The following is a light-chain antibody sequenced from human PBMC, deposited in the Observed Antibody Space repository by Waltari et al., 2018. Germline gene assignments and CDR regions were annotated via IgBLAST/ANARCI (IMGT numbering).Light chain of an antibody. CDR3: CSYVSPYLGV. CDR2: GAD. Sequence: SALAQPASVSGSRAQSIPISRTASSSGDVCYDVFSWYQQHPGKVPKLMIYGADRRASGVSDRFTCSKSGNTASLTISRLQAEDEADYYCCSYVSPYLGVFGGGTKLTVL. V-gene: IGLV2-23*01. J-gene: IGLJ3*02. CDR1: SSGDVCYDV.